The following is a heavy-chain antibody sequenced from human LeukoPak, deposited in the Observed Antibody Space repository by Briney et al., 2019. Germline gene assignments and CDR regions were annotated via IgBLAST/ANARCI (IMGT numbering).Heavy chain of an antibody. Sequence: PSETLSLTCTVSGGSISSYYWSWIRQPPGKGLEWIGYIYYSGSTNYNPSLKSRVTISVDTSKNQFSLKLSSVTAADTAVYYCVRAARRDYYYYHYMDVWGKGTTVTVSS. D-gene: IGHD6-6*01. CDR2: IYYSGST. J-gene: IGHJ6*03. CDR3: VRAARRDYYYYHYMDV. V-gene: IGHV4-59*01. CDR1: GGSISSYY.